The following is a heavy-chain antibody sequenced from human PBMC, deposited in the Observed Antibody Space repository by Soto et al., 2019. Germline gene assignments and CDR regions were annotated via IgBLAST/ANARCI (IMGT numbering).Heavy chain of an antibody. CDR2: ITPLFRTP. CDR3: AWQSRDTPMVPLSH. D-gene: IGHD2-15*01. Sequence: QVHLEQSEADVRKPGSSVRVSCQASGGTADRFAISWVRQAPGEGLEWMGGITPLFRTPHYAQKFQGRVNITADGSSNSTYMDLGSLTFDDAAVYYCAWQSRDTPMVPLSHWGQGTLVTVSS. CDR1: GGTADRFA. J-gene: IGHJ4*02. V-gene: IGHV1-69*01.